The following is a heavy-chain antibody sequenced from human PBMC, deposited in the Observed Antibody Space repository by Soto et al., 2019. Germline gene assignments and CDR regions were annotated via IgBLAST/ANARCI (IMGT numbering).Heavy chain of an antibody. Sequence: QVQLVESGGGVVQPGRSLRLSCAASGFTFSSYAMHWVRQAPGKGLEWVAVISYDGSNKYYADSVKGRFTISRDNSKNTLHLQMNSLRAEDTAVYYCARDRLRQRRNYYYYYCIDVWGQGTTVTVSS. CDR2: ISYDGSNK. V-gene: IGHV3-30-3*01. CDR3: ARDRLRQRRNYYYYYCIDV. J-gene: IGHJ6*02. D-gene: IGHD3-16*01. CDR1: GFTFSSYA.